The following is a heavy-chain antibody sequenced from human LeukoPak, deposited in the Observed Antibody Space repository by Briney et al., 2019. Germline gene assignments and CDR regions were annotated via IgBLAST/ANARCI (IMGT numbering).Heavy chain of an antibody. Sequence: GGSLRLSCAASGFIFSNYWMNWVRQAPGKGLEWVANIYQDGGKKNYVDSVKGRFTISRDNAIDSLYLQMNNLRAEDTVVYYCACTNTFDVWGKGATVTVFS. J-gene: IGHJ6*04. CDR1: GFIFSNYW. CDR3: ACTNTFDV. D-gene: IGHD2/OR15-2a*01. V-gene: IGHV3-7*03. CDR2: IYQDGGKK.